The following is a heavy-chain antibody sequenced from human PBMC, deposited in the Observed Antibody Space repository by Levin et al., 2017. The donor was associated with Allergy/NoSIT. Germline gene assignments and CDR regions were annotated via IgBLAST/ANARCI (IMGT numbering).Heavy chain of an antibody. CDR2: IFWNDDN. J-gene: IGHJ4*02. CDR3: AHSPLGINGEISYFDY. Sequence: SGPTLVKPTQTLTLTCTFSGFLLTTSGVGVGWIRQPPGKALELLALIFWNDDNRYSPSLENRLTITKDTSRNQVVLTMTNMDPVDTATYYCAHSPLGINGEISYFDYWGQGTLVTVST. CDR1: GFLLTTSGVG. V-gene: IGHV2-5*01. D-gene: IGHD2-8*01.